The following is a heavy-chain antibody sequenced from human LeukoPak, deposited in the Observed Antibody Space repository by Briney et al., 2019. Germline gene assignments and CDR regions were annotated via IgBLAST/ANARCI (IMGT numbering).Heavy chain of an antibody. CDR2: IYYSGST. V-gene: IGHV4-59*01. CDR3: AGRDGYNSPSPFDY. D-gene: IGHD5-24*01. CDR1: GGSISSYC. Sequence: SETLSLTCTVSGGSISSYCWSWIRQPPGKGLEWIGYIYYSGSTNYNPSLKSRVTISVDTSKNQFSLKLSSVTAADTAVYYCAGRDGYNSPSPFDYWGQGTLVTVSS. J-gene: IGHJ4*02.